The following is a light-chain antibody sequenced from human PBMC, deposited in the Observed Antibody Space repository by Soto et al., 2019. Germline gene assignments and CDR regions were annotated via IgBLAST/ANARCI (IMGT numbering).Light chain of an antibody. CDR3: SSYTRSSTPYV. J-gene: IGLJ1*01. V-gene: IGLV2-14*01. Sequence: QSVLTQPASVSGSPGQSITSSCTGTSSDVGGYNYVSWYQQHPGKAPKLMIYDVSNRPSGVSNRFSGSKSGNTASLTISGLQAEDEADYYCSSYTRSSTPYVFGTGTKVTVL. CDR2: DVS. CDR1: SSDVGGYNY.